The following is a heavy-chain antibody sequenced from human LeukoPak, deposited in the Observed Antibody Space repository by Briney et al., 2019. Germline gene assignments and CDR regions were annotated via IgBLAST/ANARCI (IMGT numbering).Heavy chain of an antibody. J-gene: IGHJ4*02. Sequence: ASVKVSCKASGYTFTSYGISWVRQAPGQGLEWMGWISAYNGNTNYAQKLQGRVTMTTDTSTSTAYMELRSLRSDDAAVYYCARFHYYDSSGYYSFDYWGQGTLVTVSS. CDR2: ISAYNGNT. D-gene: IGHD3-22*01. V-gene: IGHV1-18*01. CDR1: GYTFTSYG. CDR3: ARFHYYDSSGYYSFDY.